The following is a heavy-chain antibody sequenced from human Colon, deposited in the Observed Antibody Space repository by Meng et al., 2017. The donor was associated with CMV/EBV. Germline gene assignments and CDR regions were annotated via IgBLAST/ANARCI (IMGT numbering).Heavy chain of an antibody. D-gene: IGHD3-9*01. CDR3: ARRSEYYDILTGYSPYYFDY. V-gene: IGHV4-34*01. Sequence: SETLSLTCAVYGGSFSGYYWSWIRQPPGKGLEWIGEINHSGSTNYNPSLKSRVTISVDTSKNQFSLKLSSVTAADTAVYYCARRSEYYDILTGYSPYYFDYWGQGTLVTVSS. CDR1: GGSFSGYY. CDR2: INHSGST. J-gene: IGHJ4*02.